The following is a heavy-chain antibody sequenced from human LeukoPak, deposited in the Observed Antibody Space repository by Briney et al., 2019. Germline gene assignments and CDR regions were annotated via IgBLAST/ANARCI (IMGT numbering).Heavy chain of an antibody. CDR2: ISGSGGST. V-gene: IGHV3-23*01. J-gene: IGHJ5*02. CDR3: AKGSSGWYVSWFDP. CDR1: GFTFISYA. D-gene: IGHD6-19*01. Sequence: GGSLRLSCAASGFTFISYAMSWVRQAPGKGLEWVSAISGSGGSTYYADSVKGRFTISRDNSKNTLYLQMNSLRAEDTAVYYCAKGSSGWYVSWFDPWGQGTLVTVSS.